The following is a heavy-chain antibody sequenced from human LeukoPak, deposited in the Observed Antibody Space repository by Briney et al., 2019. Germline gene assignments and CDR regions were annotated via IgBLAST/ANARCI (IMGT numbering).Heavy chain of an antibody. CDR2: ISYDGSNK. CDR1: GFTFSSYA. CDR3: AKLVGIAAAGDDY. V-gene: IGHV3-30*18. D-gene: IGHD6-13*01. J-gene: IGHJ4*02. Sequence: GGSLRLSCAASGFTFSSYAMHWVRQAPGKGLEWVAVISYDGSNKYYADSVKGRFTISRDNSKNTLYLQMNSLRAEDTAVYYCAKLVGIAAAGDDYWGQGTLVTVSS.